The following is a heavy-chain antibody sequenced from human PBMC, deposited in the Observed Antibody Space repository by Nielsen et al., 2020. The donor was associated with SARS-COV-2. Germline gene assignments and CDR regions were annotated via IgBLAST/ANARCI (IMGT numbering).Heavy chain of an antibody. J-gene: IGHJ4*02. D-gene: IGHD6-13*01. Sequence: WVRQAPGQGLEWMGGIIPIFGTANYAQKFQGRVTITADESTSTAYMELSSLRSEDTAVYYCASLGERRTYSSLGTGMIFDYWGQGTLVTVSS. CDR3: ASLGERRTYSSLGTGMIFDY. CDR2: IIPIFGTA. V-gene: IGHV1-69*01.